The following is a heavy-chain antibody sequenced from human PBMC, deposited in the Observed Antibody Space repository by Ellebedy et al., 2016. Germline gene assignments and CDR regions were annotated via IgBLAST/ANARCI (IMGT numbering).Heavy chain of an antibody. CDR3: ARDGPKAAAGTNGYYYYYMGV. CDR1: GYTFTGYY. CDR2: INPNSGGT. D-gene: IGHD6-13*01. V-gene: IGHV1-2*02. J-gene: IGHJ6*03. Sequence: ASVKVSXKASGYTFTGYYMHWVRQAPGQGLEWMGWINPNSGGTNYAQKFQGRVTMTRDTSISTAYMELSRLRSDDTAVYYCARDGPKAAAGTNGYYYYYMGVWGKGTTVTVSS.